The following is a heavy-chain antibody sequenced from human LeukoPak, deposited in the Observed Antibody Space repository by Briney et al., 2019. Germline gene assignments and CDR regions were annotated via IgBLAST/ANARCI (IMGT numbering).Heavy chain of an antibody. CDR3: AKLGSSGYFQH. J-gene: IGHJ1*01. Sequence: GGSLRLPCAASGFTFSSYAMRWVRQALGKGLEWVSSISSSGVSTYYADSVKGRFTISRDNSKNTLYLQVNSLRAEDMAVYYCAKLGSSGYFQHWGQGTLVTVSS. V-gene: IGHV3-23*01. CDR2: ISSSGVST. CDR1: GFTFSSYA. D-gene: IGHD3-22*01.